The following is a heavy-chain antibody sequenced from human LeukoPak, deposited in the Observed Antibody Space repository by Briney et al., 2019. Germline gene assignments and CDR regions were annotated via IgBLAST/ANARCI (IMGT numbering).Heavy chain of an antibody. D-gene: IGHD3-3*01. CDR1: GFTFSSFE. J-gene: IGHJ4*02. Sequence: GGSLRLSCAASGFTFSSFEMNWVRQTPGKGLEWVSYISSSGTTIYYADFVKGRFTISRDNAKNSLYLQMNSLRVEDTAVYYCARSLDFWGQGTLVTVSS. CDR2: ISSSGTTI. V-gene: IGHV3-48*03. CDR3: ARSLDF.